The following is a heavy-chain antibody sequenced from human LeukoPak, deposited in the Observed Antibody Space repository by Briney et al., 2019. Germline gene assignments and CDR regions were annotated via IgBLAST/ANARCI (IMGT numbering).Heavy chain of an antibody. D-gene: IGHD4-11*01. CDR2: ISSSSSYI. CDR1: GFTFSSYS. J-gene: IGHJ4*02. CDR3: AAMTSVTTGDY. V-gene: IGHV3-21*01. Sequence: NTGGSLRLSCAASGFTFSSYSMNWVRQAPGKGLEWVSSISSSSSYIYYADSVKGRFTISRDNAKNSLYLQMNSLRAEDTAVYYCAAMTSVTTGDYWGQGTLVTVSS.